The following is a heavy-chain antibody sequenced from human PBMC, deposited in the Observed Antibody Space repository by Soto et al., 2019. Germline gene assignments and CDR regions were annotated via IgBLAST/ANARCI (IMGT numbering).Heavy chain of an antibody. CDR1: GDSVSSNIAA. Sequence: SQTLSLTCAISGDSVSSNIAAWNWIRQSPSRGLEWLGRTYYRSKWFNDYAVSLKGRITINPDTSKNQFSLQLNSVTPDDTAVYYCSRGTTVFDYWGQGTLVTVSS. CDR2: TYYRSKWFN. V-gene: IGHV6-1*01. J-gene: IGHJ4*02. CDR3: SRGTTVFDY. D-gene: IGHD1-26*01.